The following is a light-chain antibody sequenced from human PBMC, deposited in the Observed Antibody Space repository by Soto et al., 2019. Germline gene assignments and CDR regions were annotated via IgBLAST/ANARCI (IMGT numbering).Light chain of an antibody. CDR2: ADT. Sequence: SVLTQPPSVSGAPGQSVTISCTGSSSNIGAGYHVHWYQQLPGTAPKLLIYADTNRPSGVPDRFSGSKSGTSASLAITGLQTDDETDYYCQSFDTSLTGLDVFGTGTKVTVL. J-gene: IGLJ1*01. V-gene: IGLV1-40*01. CDR1: SSNIGAGYH. CDR3: QSFDTSLTGLDV.